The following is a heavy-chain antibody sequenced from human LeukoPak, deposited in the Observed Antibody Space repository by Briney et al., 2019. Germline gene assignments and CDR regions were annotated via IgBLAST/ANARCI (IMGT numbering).Heavy chain of an antibody. CDR2: IYYGGST. J-gene: IGHJ4*02. V-gene: IGHV4-59*08. Sequence: SETLSLTCTVSGGSISGYYWSWIRQPPGKGLEWIAYIYYGGSTNYSPSLKSRVTISVDTSTNQFSLKLSSVTAADTAEYYCARLSVTGGYIYGFFDYWGRGTVVTVSS. CDR1: GGSISGYY. CDR3: ARLSVTGGYIYGFFDY. D-gene: IGHD5-18*01.